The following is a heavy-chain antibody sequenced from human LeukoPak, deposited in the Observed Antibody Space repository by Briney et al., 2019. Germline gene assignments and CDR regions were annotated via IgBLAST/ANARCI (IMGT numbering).Heavy chain of an antibody. J-gene: IGHJ3*01. Sequence: ASVKVSCKASGYTFTSYGISWVRQAPGQGLKWMGWISAYNGNTNYAQKLQGRVTMTTDTSTSTAYMELRSLRSDDTAVYYCARGSDVWGTYRYWHADWGQGTMVTVSS. CDR2: ISAYNGNT. V-gene: IGHV1-18*01. CDR3: ARGSDVWGTYRYWHAD. D-gene: IGHD3-16*02. CDR1: GYTFTSYG.